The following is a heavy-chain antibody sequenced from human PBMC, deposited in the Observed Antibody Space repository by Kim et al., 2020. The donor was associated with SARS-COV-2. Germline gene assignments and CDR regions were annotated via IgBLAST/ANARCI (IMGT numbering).Heavy chain of an antibody. D-gene: IGHD6-13*01. J-gene: IGHJ4*02. CDR1: GYTFTSYY. CDR2: INPSVGRT. CDR3: ARQPKINSSSWLLYLDY. Sequence: ASVKVSCKASGYTFTSYYMHWVRQAPGQGLEWMGIINPSVGRTSYAQKFQGRVTMTRDTSTSTVYMELSSLRSEDTALYYCARQPKINSSSWLLYLDYWGQGTLVTVSS. V-gene: IGHV1-46*01.